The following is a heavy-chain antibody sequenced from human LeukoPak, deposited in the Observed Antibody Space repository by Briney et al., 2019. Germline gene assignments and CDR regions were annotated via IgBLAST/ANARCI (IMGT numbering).Heavy chain of an antibody. Sequence: PGGSLRLSCAASGFTFSSYEMNWVRQAPGKGLEWVSSISTSGSTIYYADSVKGRFTISRDNSKNSLYLQMNSLRAEDTAVYYCARYSGVSRSWQRDSWGQGTLVTVSS. J-gene: IGHJ4*02. CDR2: ISTSGSTI. CDR3: ARYSGVSRSWQRDS. V-gene: IGHV3-48*03. CDR1: GFTFSSYE. D-gene: IGHD6-13*01.